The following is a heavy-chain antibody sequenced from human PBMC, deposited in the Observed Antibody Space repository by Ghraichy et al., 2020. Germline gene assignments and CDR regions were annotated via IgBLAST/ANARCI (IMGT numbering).Heavy chain of an antibody. CDR3: AKPPGDIAARLSYYYGMDV. J-gene: IGHJ6*02. V-gene: IGHV3-23*01. Sequence: GESLNTSCAASGFTFSSYAMSWVRQAPGKGLEWVSAISGSGGSTYYADSVKGRFTISRDNSKNTLYLQMNSLRAEDTAVYYCAKPPGDIAARLSYYYGMDVWGQGTTVTVSS. D-gene: IGHD6-6*01. CDR2: ISGSGGST. CDR1: GFTFSSYA.